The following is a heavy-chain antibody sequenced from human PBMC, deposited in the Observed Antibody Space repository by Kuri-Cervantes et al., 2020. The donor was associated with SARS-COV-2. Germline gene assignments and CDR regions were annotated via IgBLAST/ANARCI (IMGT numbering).Heavy chain of an antibody. CDR2: INPDGSYT. V-gene: IGHV3-74*01. Sequence: GESLKISCAASGFTFSGHWIHWVRQAPGKGLVWVSRINPDGSYTNNADSVEGRFTFSRDNAKNMLFLQMNSLRAEDTAVYYCVRDGDHWNFDYWGQGTLVTVSS. J-gene: IGHJ4*02. D-gene: IGHD1-1*01. CDR1: GFTFSGHW. CDR3: VRDGDHWNFDY.